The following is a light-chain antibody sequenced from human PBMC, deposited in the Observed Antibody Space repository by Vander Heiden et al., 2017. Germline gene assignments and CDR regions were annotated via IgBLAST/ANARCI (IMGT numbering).Light chain of an antibody. CDR3: QQFDMWPYT. Sequence: EIVMTQPPATLSVSPGERATLSCRASQSVFSNLAWYQQKPGQAPRVLIYGASTRATGIAAKFSGSGSGTEFILTISSLQSEDFAVYYCQQFDMWPYTFGQGTKLEI. J-gene: IGKJ2*01. CDR2: GAS. V-gene: IGKV3-15*01. CDR1: QSVFSN.